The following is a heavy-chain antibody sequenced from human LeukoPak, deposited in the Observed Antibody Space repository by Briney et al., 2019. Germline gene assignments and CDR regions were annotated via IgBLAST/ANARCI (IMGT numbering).Heavy chain of an antibody. CDR1: GYTFGEYA. CDR3: TRDGVLLGIGAGWYFDL. V-gene: IGHV3-49*04. J-gene: IGHJ2*01. CDR2: IRSKAYGGTT. Sequence: GGSLRLSRAASGYTFGEYAISWVRPALGKGLERGGFIRSKAYGGTTDYAASVKGRFTISRDDSKSIAYLQMNSLKTEDTAVYYCTRDGVLLGIGAGWYFDLWGRGALVTVSS. D-gene: IGHD7-27*01.